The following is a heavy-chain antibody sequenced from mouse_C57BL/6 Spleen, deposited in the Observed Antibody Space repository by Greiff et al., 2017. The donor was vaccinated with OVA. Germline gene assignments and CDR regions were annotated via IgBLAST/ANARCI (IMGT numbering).Heavy chain of an antibody. J-gene: IGHJ2*01. Sequence: QVQLQQSGAELVKPGASVKISCKASGYAFSSYWMNWVKQRPGKGLEWIGQIYPGDGDTNYNGKFKGKATLTADESSSTAYMQLSSLTSEDSAVYFCATLLRGDYFDYWGQGTTLTVSS. CDR1: GYAFSSYW. V-gene: IGHV1-80*01. CDR3: ATLLRGDYFDY. CDR2: IYPGDGDT. D-gene: IGHD1-1*01.